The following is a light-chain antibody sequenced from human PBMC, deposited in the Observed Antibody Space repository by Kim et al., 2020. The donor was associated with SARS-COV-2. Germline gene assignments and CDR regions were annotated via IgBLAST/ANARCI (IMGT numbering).Light chain of an antibody. CDR1: QSVLYSSNNKNY. CDR3: QQYYRTPDT. J-gene: IGKJ2*01. CDR2: WAS. V-gene: IGKV4-1*01. Sequence: SATINCKSSQSVLYSSNNKNYLAWYQQKPGQPPKLLIYWASTRESGVPDRFSGSGSGTEFTLTISSLQAEDVAVYYCQQYYRTPDTFGQGTKLEIK.